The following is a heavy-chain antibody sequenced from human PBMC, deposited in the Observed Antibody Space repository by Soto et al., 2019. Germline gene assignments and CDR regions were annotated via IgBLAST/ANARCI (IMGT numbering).Heavy chain of an antibody. D-gene: IGHD2-21*02. J-gene: IGHJ1*01. Sequence: GGSLRLSWAASGFTVSSNYMSWVRQAPGKGLEWVSVIYSGGSTYYADSVKGRFTISRDNSKNTLYLHMNSLRAEDTAVYYCATYCGGDCPGCMYFQHWGPGTLVTVSS. V-gene: IGHV3-53*01. CDR2: IYSGGST. CDR3: ATYCGGDCPGCMYFQH. CDR1: GFTVSSNY.